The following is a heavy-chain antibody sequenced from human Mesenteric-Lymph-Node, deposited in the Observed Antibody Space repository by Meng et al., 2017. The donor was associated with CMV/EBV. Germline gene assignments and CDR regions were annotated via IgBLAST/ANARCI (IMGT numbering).Heavy chain of an antibody. CDR2: IYTSGST. J-gene: IGHJ4*02. Sequence: SETLSLTCTVSGGSISSYYWSWIRQPAGKGLEWIGRIYTSGSTNYNPSLKSRVTMSVDTSKNQFSLKLSSVTAADTAVYYCARVQIVVVPAAIGGFYFDYWGQGTLVTVSS. CDR3: ARVQIVVVPAAIGGFYFDY. V-gene: IGHV4-4*07. D-gene: IGHD2-2*01. CDR1: GGSISSYY.